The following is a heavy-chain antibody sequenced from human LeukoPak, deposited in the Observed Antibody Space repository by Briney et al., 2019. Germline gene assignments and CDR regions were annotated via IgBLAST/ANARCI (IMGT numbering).Heavy chain of an antibody. D-gene: IGHD4-17*01. CDR1: GFTFSSYD. CDR3: ARAPDSTVTDYYGMDV. CDR2: IGTAGDT. V-gene: IGHV3-13*01. J-gene: IGHJ6*02. Sequence: GGSLRLSCAVSGFTFSSYDMHWVRQATGKGLEWVSAIGTAGDTYYPGSVKGRFTISRENAKNSLYLQMNSLRAGDTAVYYCARAPDSTVTDYYGMDVWGQGTTVTVSS.